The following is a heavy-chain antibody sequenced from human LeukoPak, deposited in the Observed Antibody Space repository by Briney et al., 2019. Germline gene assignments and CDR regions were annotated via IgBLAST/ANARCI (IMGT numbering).Heavy chain of an antibody. D-gene: IGHD3-22*01. CDR3: ASRLYYYDSSGYSSFDY. CDR2: IIPIFGTA. V-gene: IGHV1-69*06. J-gene: IGHJ4*02. Sequence: GSSVKVSCKASGGTFSSYAISWVRQAPGQGLEWMGGIIPIFGTANYAQKFQGRVTITADKSTSTAYMELSSLRSEDTAVYYCASRLYYYDSSGYSSFDYWGQGTLATVSS. CDR1: GGTFSSYA.